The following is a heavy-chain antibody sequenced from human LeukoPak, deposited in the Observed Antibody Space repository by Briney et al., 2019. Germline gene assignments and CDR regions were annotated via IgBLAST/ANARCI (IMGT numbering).Heavy chain of an antibody. CDR1: GFAVSNSY. V-gene: IGHV3-66*01. Sequence: GGSLRLSCEGSGFAVSNSYMNWVRQAPGKGLEWVSGIYSGGDALYADSVRGRFTISRDISKNTVYLQINSLRAEDTAVYYCARGPPHCSGGSCYSGLDYWGQGTLVTVSS. CDR2: IYSGGDA. CDR3: ARGPPHCSGGSCYSGLDY. J-gene: IGHJ4*02. D-gene: IGHD2-15*01.